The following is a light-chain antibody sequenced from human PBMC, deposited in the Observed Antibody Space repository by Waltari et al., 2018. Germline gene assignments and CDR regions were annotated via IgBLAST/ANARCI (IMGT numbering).Light chain of an antibody. J-gene: IGKJ4*01. CDR1: QTTDTN. Sequence: DTVMMPSPATLSVSPGEGATLPGRASQTTDTNLAWYQQKPGQAPRRLIYGSSTRATGIPARFSGSGSGTQFTLTISSLQSEDFSVYYGQQYSRWPLTFGGGTKVEIK. V-gene: IGKV3-15*01. CDR3: QQYSRWPLT. CDR2: GSS.